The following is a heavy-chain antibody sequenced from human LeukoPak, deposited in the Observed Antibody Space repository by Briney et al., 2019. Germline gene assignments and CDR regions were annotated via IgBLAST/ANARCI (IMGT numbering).Heavy chain of an antibody. V-gene: IGHV1-46*01. D-gene: IGHD3-22*01. J-gene: IGHJ4*02. Sequence: ASVKVSCKASGYTFTGYYMHWVRQAPGQGLEWMGIINPSGGSTSYAQKFQGRVTMTRDMSTSTVYMELSSLRSEDPAVYYCARSSGYYYEVDYWGQGTLVTVSS. CDR3: ARSSGYYYEVDY. CDR2: INPSGGST. CDR1: GYTFTGYY.